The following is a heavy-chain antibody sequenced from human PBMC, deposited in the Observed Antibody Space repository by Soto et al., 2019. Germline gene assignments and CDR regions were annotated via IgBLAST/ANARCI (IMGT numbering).Heavy chain of an antibody. CDR2: IWYDGSNK. CDR3: ARNVEKQLWFDY. CDR1: GFTFSSYG. D-gene: IGHD5-18*01. Sequence: GGSLRLSCAASGFTFSSYGMHWVRQAPGKGLEWVAVIWYDGSNKYYADSVKGRFTISRDNSKNTLYLQMNSLRAEDTAVYYCARNVEKQLWFDYWGQGTLVTVSS. V-gene: IGHV3-33*01. J-gene: IGHJ5*01.